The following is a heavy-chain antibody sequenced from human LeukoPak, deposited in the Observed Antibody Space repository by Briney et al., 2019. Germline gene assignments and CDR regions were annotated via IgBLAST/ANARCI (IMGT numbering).Heavy chain of an antibody. D-gene: IGHD3-10*01. CDR1: GFTFSSYG. J-gene: IGHJ6*04. Sequence: GGSLRLSCAASGFTFSSYGMHWVRQAPGKGLEWVAVISYDGSNKYYADSVKGRFTISRDNSKNTLYLQMHSLRAEDTAVYYCAKRITYYYGSGYGMDVWGKGTTVTVSS. CDR2: ISYDGSNK. CDR3: AKRITYYYGSGYGMDV. V-gene: IGHV3-30*18.